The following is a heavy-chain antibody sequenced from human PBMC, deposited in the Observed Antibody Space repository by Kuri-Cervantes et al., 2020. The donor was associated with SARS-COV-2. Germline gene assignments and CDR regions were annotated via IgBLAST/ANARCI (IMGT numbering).Heavy chain of an antibody. Sequence: ASVKVSCKISGYTLTELSIYWVRLAPGKGLGWMGGFDPEDGERVSAQKFQGRVTMTEDTSTDTAYLELRSLRSEDTAVYYCATTDTAMVPEFDYWGQGTLVTVSS. D-gene: IGHD5-18*01. V-gene: IGHV1-24*01. CDR2: FDPEDGER. CDR1: GYTLTELS. J-gene: IGHJ4*02. CDR3: ATTDTAMVPEFDY.